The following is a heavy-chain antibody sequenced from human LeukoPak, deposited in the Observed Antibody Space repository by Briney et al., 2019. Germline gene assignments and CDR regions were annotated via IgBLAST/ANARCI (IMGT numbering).Heavy chain of an antibody. CDR3: ARGYGSVTN. CDR2: IFYSGDT. D-gene: IGHD3-10*01. J-gene: IGHJ4*02. CDR1: GGSINSYY. Sequence: SETLSLTCTVSGGSINSYYWSWIRQPPGKGLEWVGYIFYSGDTNYNPSLKSRVTISLDTSKNQVSLKLSSVTAADTAVYYCARGYGSVTNWGQGTLVTVSS. V-gene: IGHV4-59*01.